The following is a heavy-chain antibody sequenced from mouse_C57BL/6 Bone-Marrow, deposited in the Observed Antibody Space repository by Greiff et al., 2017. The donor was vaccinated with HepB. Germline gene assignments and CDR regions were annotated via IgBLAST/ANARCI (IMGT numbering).Heavy chain of an antibody. J-gene: IGHJ4*01. Sequence: EVQLQQSGPEMVKPGASVKISCKDKGNTITNYYMNWVKQSHGKSLEWIGDINPNNGGTSYNQKFKGKATLTVDKSSSTAYMEPRSLTSEDSAGYYCARALLFSTTVIATDEYYAMDYWGQGTSVTVSS. V-gene: IGHV1-26*01. CDR3: ARALLFSTTVIATDEYYAMDY. CDR2: INPNNGGT. CDR1: GNTITNYY. D-gene: IGHD1-1*01.